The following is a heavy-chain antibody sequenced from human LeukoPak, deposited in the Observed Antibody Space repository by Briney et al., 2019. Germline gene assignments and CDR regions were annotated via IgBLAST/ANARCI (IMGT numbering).Heavy chain of an antibody. D-gene: IGHD4/OR15-4a*01. V-gene: IGHV4-34*01. Sequence: SETLSLTCAVYGGSFSGYYWSWIRQPPGKGLEWIGEINHSGSTNYNPSLKSRVTISVDTSKNQFSLKLSSVTAADTAVYYCARDEVPWNWFEPWGQGTLVTVSS. J-gene: IGHJ5*02. CDR1: GGSFSGYY. CDR3: ARDEVPWNWFEP. CDR2: INHSGST.